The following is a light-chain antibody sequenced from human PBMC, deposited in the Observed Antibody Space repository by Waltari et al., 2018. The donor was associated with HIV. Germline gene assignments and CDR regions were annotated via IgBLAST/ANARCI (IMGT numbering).Light chain of an antibody. CDR2: ENN. Sequence: NFILTQPRSVSESPGKTVTISCTRSSGSITSAYVQWFQPGPGSAPNPVIDENNQIPSGVPERCSGYIDTYSNSASLSISVPTSEDEADYYCHSYDAHTWVFGGGTKVTVL. J-gene: IGLJ3*02. V-gene: IGLV6-57*03. CDR1: SGSITSAY. CDR3: HSYDAHTWV.